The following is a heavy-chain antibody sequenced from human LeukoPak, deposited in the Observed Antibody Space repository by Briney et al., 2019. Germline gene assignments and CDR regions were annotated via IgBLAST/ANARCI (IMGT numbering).Heavy chain of an antibody. D-gene: IGHD1-26*01. V-gene: IGHV3-23*01. CDR2: ISESGDKT. CDR1: GFTFNNYA. J-gene: IGHJ4*02. Sequence: GGSLRLSCAASGFTFNNYAMNWVRQAPGKGLEWVSAISESGDKTHYADSVKGRFTISRDNSQNTLYLQMNSLRAEDTALYYCAKQWVDCWGQGTLVTVSS. CDR3: AKQWVDC.